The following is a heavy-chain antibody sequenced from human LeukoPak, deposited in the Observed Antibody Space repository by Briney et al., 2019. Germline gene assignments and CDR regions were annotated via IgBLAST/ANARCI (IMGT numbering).Heavy chain of an antibody. V-gene: IGHV4-59*12. Sequence: PSETLSLTCTVSGGSISSYYWSWIRQPPGKGLEWLGSITHSGYTNYNPSLKSRVTISVAMSKNHFSLQLSSVTAPDTALYYCAREELFYDFWSGSHGAFDVWGQGTMVSVSS. CDR2: ITHSGYT. J-gene: IGHJ3*01. D-gene: IGHD3-3*01. CDR3: AREELFYDFWSGSHGAFDV. CDR1: GGSISSYY.